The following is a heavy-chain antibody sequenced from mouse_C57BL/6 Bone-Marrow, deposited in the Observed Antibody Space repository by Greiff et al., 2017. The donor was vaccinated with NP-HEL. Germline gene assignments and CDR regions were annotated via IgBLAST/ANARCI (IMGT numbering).Heavy chain of an antibody. CDR1: GFTFSSYA. D-gene: IGHD2-12*01. Sequence: EVKLMESGGGLVKPGGSLKLSCAASGFTFSSYAMSWVRQTPEKRLEWVATISDGGSYTYYPDNVKGRFTISRDNAKNNLYLQMSHLKSEDTAMYYCARDLRRWGQGTTLTVSS. V-gene: IGHV5-4*01. CDR3: ARDLRR. J-gene: IGHJ2*01. CDR2: ISDGGSYT.